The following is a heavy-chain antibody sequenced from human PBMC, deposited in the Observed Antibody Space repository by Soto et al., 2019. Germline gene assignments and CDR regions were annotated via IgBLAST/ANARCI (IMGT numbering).Heavy chain of an antibody. CDR3: AHRVLRTVFGLVTTTAIYFDF. Sequence: QITLNESGPTVVRPTETLTLTCRFSGFSLTTSGVGVGWIRQSPGKAPEWLALIYWDDDKRYSASLKSRLTINKETSKNQVGLTVADLDPTDTATYLCAHRVLRTVFGLVTTTAIYFDFWGQGTPVAVSS. D-gene: IGHD3-3*01. V-gene: IGHV2-5*02. J-gene: IGHJ4*02. CDR1: GFSLTTSGVG. CDR2: IYWDDDK.